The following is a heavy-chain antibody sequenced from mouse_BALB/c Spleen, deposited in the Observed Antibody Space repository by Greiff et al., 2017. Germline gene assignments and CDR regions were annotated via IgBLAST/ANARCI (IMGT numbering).Heavy chain of an antibody. CDR1: GYTFTSYW. D-gene: IGHD2-1*01. CDR2: INPSTGYT. CDR3: RYCGNEEAMDY. V-gene: IGHV1-7*01. Sequence: VQLQQSGAELAKPGASVKMSCKASGYTFTSYWMHWVKQRPGQGLEWIGYINPSTGYTEYNQKFKDKATLTADKSSSTAYMQLSSLTSEDSAVYYGRYCGNEEAMDYWGQGTSVTVSS. J-gene: IGHJ4*01.